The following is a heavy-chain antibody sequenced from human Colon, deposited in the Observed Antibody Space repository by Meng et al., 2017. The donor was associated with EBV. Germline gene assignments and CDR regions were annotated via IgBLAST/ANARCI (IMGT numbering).Heavy chain of an antibody. CDR3: ARGGYYSFDY. Sequence: VQLQESGPGLVKPSETRSLTCAVSGGSISSVYWWTGVRQSPGKGLEWIGEIYHGGSTNYNPSLKSRVTISVDKSKNQFSLKLTSVTAADTAVYYCARGGYYSFDYWGQRTLVTVSS. CDR1: GGSISSVYW. D-gene: IGHD5-18*01. V-gene: IGHV4-4*02. CDR2: IYHGGST. J-gene: IGHJ4*02.